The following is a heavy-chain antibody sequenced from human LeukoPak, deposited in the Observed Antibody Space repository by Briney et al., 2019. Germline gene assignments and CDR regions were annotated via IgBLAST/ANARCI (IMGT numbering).Heavy chain of an antibody. CDR3: ARQIEYSSSSLAFDI. CDR1: GYSFTSYW. D-gene: IGHD6-6*01. CDR2: IYPGDSDT. Sequence: GESLTLSCKGSGYSFTSYWIGWVRQMPGKGLEWMGIIYPGDSDTRYSPSFQGQVTISADKSISTAYLQWSSLKASDTAMYYCARQIEYSSSSLAFDIWGQGTMVTVSS. J-gene: IGHJ3*02. V-gene: IGHV5-51*01.